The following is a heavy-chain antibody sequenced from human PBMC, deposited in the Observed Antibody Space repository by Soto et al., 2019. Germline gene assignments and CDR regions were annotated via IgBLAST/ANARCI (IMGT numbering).Heavy chain of an antibody. CDR3: ARDRTSTGPYKTGAMDV. D-gene: IGHD2-8*02. CDR2: ISSGSAYT. J-gene: IGHJ6*02. V-gene: IGHV3-11*06. Sequence: QVQLVESGGGLVKPGGSLRLSCAASGFAFSDYSMSWIRQAPGKGLEWVSYISSGSAYTNYADSVKGRFSISRDNTKNSLYLQMNSLRAEDTALYYCARDRTSTGPYKTGAMDVWGQGTTVTVSS. CDR1: GFAFSDYS.